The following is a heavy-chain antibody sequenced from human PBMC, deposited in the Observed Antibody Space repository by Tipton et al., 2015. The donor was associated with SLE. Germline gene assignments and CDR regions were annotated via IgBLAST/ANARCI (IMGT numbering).Heavy chain of an antibody. V-gene: IGHV4-4*09. CDR2: IYTSGST. D-gene: IGHD5-18*01. CDR1: GGSFTGYY. J-gene: IGHJ4*02. CDR3: ARVSGYSYGLRVPFDY. Sequence: TLSLTCAVDGGSFTGYYWTWIRQSPGKGLEWIGYIYTSGSTNYNPSLKSRVTISVDTSKNQFSLKLSSVTAADTAVYYCARVSGYSYGLRVPFDYWSQGTLVTVSS.